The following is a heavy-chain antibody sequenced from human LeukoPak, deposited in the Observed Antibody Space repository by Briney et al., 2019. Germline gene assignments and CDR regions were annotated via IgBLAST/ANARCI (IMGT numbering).Heavy chain of an antibody. CDR3: ARAHNWEGPKGD. CDR2: IIPIFGTP. CDR1: GGTFDSYA. Sequence: ASVKVSCKASGGTFDSYAISWVRQAPERGLEWMAGIIPIFGTPIYAQRFQGRVTITADKSTSTAYMELRSLRSEDTAVYYCARAHNWEGPKGDWGQGTMVIVSS. J-gene: IGHJ3*01. D-gene: IGHD1-20*01. V-gene: IGHV1-69*06.